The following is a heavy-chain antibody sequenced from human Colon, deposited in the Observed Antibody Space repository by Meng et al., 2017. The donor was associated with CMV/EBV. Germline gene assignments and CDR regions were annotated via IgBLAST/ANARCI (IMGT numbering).Heavy chain of an antibody. V-gene: IGHV3-72*01. CDR3: ADLLTPY. J-gene: IGHJ4*02. CDR1: DFAFRAPY. CDR2: ITDKADGYFT. D-gene: IGHD3-10*01. Sequence: LRFACAASDFAFRAPYMDLVRQAPRDGLECVARITDKADGYFTHYAESVEGTFSISRDDSQPSVYLQIDSLTTPHTAVYYSADLLTPYWGQGTLVTVSS.